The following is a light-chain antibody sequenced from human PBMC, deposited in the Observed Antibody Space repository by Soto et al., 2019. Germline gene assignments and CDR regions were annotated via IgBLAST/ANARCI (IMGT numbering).Light chain of an antibody. V-gene: IGLV7-46*01. J-gene: IGLJ7*01. CDR3: LLSYSGPSI. CDR2: YIN. Sequence: QAVVTQEPALTVSPGGTVTLTCGSSTGTVTSGHYPYWFQVKPGQAPRTLLYYINNTHSWTPARFSCSLLGGKAALTLSGAQPEDEADYYCLLSYSGPSIFGRGTQLTVL. CDR1: TGTVTSGHY.